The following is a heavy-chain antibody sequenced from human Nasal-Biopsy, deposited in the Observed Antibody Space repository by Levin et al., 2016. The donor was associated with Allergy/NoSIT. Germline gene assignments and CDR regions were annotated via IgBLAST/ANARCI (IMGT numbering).Heavy chain of an antibody. CDR1: GYSFTSNW. D-gene: IGHD2-2*03. CDR2: IFPADSDT. J-gene: IGHJ4*01. Sequence: GESLKISCKGSGYSFTSNWIGWVRQLPGKGLEWMGVIFPADSDTRYSPSFQGQVTISVDKSINTAYLQWTSLRASDTGMYYCARLDQSEALMGPAFWGHGTLVTVSS. V-gene: IGHV5-51*01. CDR3: ARLDQSEALMGPAF.